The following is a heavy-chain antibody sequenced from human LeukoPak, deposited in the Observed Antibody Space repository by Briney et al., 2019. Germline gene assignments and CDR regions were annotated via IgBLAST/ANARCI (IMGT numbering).Heavy chain of an antibody. D-gene: IGHD3-10*01. CDR2: IYPGDSDT. J-gene: IGHJ6*02. CDR1: GYSFTSYW. V-gene: IGHV5-51*01. Sequence: GESLKISCKGSGYSFTSYWIGLVRQMPGKGLEWMGIIYPGDSDTRYSPSFQGQVTISADKSISTAYLQWSSLKASDTAMYYCARQRGNMDYGSGSYIYGMDVWGQGTTVTVSS. CDR3: ARQRGNMDYGSGSYIYGMDV.